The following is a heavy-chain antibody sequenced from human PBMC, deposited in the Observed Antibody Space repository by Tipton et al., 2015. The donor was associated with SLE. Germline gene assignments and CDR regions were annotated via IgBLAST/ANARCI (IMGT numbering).Heavy chain of an antibody. J-gene: IGHJ3*02. V-gene: IGHV4-61*09. CDR3: ARDLQNDAFDI. CDR1: GGSISSGSYY. CDR2: IYTSGST. D-gene: IGHD4-11*01. Sequence: TLSLTCTVSGGSISSGSYYWSWIRQPAGKGLEWIGYIYTSGSTNYNPSLKSRVTISVDTSKNQFSPKLSSVTAADTAVYYCARDLQNDAFDIWGQGTMVTVSS.